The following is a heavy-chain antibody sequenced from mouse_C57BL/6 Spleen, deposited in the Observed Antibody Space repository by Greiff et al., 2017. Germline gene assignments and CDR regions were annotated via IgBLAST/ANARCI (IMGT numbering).Heavy chain of an antibody. CDR1: GYTFTSYW. CDR3: ARRDGYYGYFDV. CDR2: IYPGSGST. J-gene: IGHJ1*03. D-gene: IGHD2-3*01. V-gene: IGHV1-55*01. Sequence: QVQLQQPGAELVKPGASVKMSCKASGYTFTSYWITWVKQRPGQGLEWIGDIYPGSGSTNYNEKFKRKATLTVDTSSSTAYMQLSSLTSEDSAVYYCARRDGYYGYFDVWGTGTTVTVSS.